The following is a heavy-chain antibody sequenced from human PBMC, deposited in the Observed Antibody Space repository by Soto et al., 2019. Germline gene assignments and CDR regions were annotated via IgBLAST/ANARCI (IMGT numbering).Heavy chain of an antibody. J-gene: IGHJ4*02. V-gene: IGHV3-74*01. CDR3: AKDLTWNQADY. CDR1: GFLFSKYW. D-gene: IGHD1-1*01. Sequence: GGALKISFENPGFLFSKYWMELVRQTPGTGLVWVSRISNDGSITSYADSVKGRFTISRDNAKNTLYLQMNSLRAEDTAVYYCAKDLTWNQADYWGQGALVTSPQ. CDR2: ISNDGSIT.